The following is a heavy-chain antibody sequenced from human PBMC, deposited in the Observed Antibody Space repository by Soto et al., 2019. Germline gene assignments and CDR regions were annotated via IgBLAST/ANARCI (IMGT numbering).Heavy chain of an antibody. D-gene: IGHD6-6*01. V-gene: IGHV4-34*01. CDR1: GGSFSGYY. Sequence: SETLSLTCAVYGGSFSGYYSSWICQPPGKGLEWIGEINHSGSIIYNPSLKSRVTISVDTSKNQFSLKLTSVTAADTAVYYCARDGRISSIAARRSPYYYYYMDVWGKGTTVTVSS. CDR3: ARDGRISSIAARRSPYYYYYMDV. J-gene: IGHJ6*03. CDR2: INHSGSI.